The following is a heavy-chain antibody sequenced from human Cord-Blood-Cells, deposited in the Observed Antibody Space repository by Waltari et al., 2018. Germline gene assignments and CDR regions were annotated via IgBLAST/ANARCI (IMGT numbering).Heavy chain of an antibody. D-gene: IGHD1-26*01. J-gene: IGHJ5*02. V-gene: IGHV1-2*02. CDR3: ARAIVGATYNWFDP. CDR2: ISPNSGGT. CDR1: GYTFTGYY. Sequence: QVQLVQSGAEVKKPGASVKVSCKASGYTFTGYYMHWVRQAPGQGLEWMGLISPNSGGTNYAQKLQGRVTMTRDTSISTAYMELSRLRSDDTAVYYCARAIVGATYNWFDPGGQGTLVTVSS.